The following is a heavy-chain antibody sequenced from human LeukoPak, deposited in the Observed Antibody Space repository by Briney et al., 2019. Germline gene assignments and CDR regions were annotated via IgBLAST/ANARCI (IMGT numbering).Heavy chain of an antibody. CDR3: ARFSYCSGGSCHVDY. CDR2: INHSGST. D-gene: IGHD2-15*01. CDR1: GGSFSGYY. V-gene: IGHV4-34*01. J-gene: IGHJ4*02. Sequence: SETLSLTCAVYGGSFSGYYWSWIRQPPGKGLEWIGEINHSGSTNYNPSLKSRVTISVDTSKNQFSLKLSSVTAADTAVYYCARFSYCSGGSCHVDYWGQGTLVTVSS.